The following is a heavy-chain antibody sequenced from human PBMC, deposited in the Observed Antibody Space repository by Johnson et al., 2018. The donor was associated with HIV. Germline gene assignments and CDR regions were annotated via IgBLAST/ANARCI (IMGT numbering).Heavy chain of an antibody. CDR2: ISGSGGRN. CDR1: GFTFSSYA. Sequence: QVQLVESGGGVVQPGRSLRLSCAASGFTFSSYAMHWDRQAPGKGLEWVSAISGSGGRNYYADFVKGRFTISRDNSKTTLSQQMNSQRPEDTAVYYCAKSSSATYYGDAFDMWGQGTMVTVSS. CDR3: AKSSSATYYGDAFDM. J-gene: IGHJ3*02. D-gene: IGHD3-10*01. V-gene: IGHV3-NL1*01.